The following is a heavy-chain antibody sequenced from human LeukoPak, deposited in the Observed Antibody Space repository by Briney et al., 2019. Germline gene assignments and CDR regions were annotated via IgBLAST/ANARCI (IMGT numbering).Heavy chain of an antibody. J-gene: IGHJ5*02. D-gene: IGHD2-2*01. CDR3: AKGRYCSSTSCRFNWFDP. CDR1: GFTFSSYA. Sequence: GGSLRLSCAASGFTFSSYAMSWVRQAPGKGLEWVSAISGSGDSTYYADSVKGRFTISRDNSKNTLYLQMNSLRAEDTAVYYCAKGRYCSSTSCRFNWFDPWGEGTLVIVSS. V-gene: IGHV3-23*01. CDR2: ISGSGDST.